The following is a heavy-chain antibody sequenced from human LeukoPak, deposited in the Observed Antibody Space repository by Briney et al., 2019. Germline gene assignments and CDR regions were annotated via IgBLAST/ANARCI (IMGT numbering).Heavy chain of an antibody. V-gene: IGHV1-2*02. D-gene: IGHD3-22*01. J-gene: IGHJ4*02. CDR3: ARSLMGYYDSSGFDY. CDR2: INPNSGGT. CDR1: EYTLTAYY. Sequence: ASVKVSCKASEYTLTAYYMHGVGQAPGKGLGWLGWINPNSGGTNYAQKFQGRVTMTRDTSISTAYMELSRLRSDDTAVYYCARSLMGYYDSSGFDYWGQGTLVTVSS.